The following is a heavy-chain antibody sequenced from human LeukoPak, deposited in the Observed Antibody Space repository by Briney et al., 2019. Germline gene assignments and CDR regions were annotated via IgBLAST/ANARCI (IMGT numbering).Heavy chain of an antibody. CDR2: FDPEDGET. V-gene: IGHV1-24*01. CDR1: GYTLTELS. J-gene: IGHJ5*02. Sequence: ASVTVSFTVSGYTLTELSMHWVRQAPGKGLEWMGGFDPEDGETIYAQKFQGRVTMTEDTSTDTAYMELSSLRSEDTAVYYCATYYYDSSGFNWFDPWGQGTLVTVSS. CDR3: ATYYYDSSGFNWFDP. D-gene: IGHD3-22*01.